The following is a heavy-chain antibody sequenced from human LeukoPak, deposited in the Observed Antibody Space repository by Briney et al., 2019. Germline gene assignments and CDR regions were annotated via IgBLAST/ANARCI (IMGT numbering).Heavy chain of an antibody. J-gene: IGHJ6*03. CDR1: GYTFTSYY. CDR2: MNPNSGNT. CDR3: ARGVLLWFGAYYMDV. V-gene: IGHV1-8*03. D-gene: IGHD3-10*01. Sequence: ASVKVSCKASGYTFTSYYMHWVRQATGQGLEWMGWMNPNSGNTGYAQKFQGRVTITRNTSISTAYMELSSLRSEDTAVYYCARGVLLWFGAYYMDVWGKGTTVTVSS.